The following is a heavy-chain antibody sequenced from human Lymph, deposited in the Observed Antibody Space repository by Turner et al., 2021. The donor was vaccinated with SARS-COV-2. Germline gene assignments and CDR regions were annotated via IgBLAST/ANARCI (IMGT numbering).Heavy chain of an antibody. CDR2: ISYDGSNK. V-gene: IGHV3-30*18. D-gene: IGHD2-15*01. CDR1: GFTFSDYG. CDR3: AKQGGGRYCSGGSCYRGYFDY. J-gene: IGHJ4*02. Sequence: QVQLVDSGGGLVQPGRSLRHSCAASGFTFSDYGMYWVRQAPGKGLEWVAVISYDGSNKYYADSVKGRFTISRDNSKNTLYMQMNSLRAEDTAVYYCAKQGGGRYCSGGSCYRGYFDYWGQGTLVTVSS.